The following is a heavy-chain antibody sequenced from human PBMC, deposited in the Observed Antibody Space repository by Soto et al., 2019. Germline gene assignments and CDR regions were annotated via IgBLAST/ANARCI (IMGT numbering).Heavy chain of an antibody. D-gene: IGHD3-10*01. CDR3: ARVVYGADGMDV. CDR1: GFTFSNYS. Sequence: EVQLVESGGGLVKPGGSLRLSCAASGFTFSNYSMNWVRQAPGKGLEWVSSISSSSSYIYYADSLKGRFTISRDNANNSLFLQMNSLRAEDTAVYYCARVVYGADGMDVWGQGTTVTVSS. V-gene: IGHV3-21*01. CDR2: ISSSSSYI. J-gene: IGHJ6*02.